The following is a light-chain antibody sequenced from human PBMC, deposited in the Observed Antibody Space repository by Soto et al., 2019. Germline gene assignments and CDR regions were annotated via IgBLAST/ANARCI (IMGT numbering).Light chain of an antibody. CDR1: PRVANTY. CDR3: QQYGRSPDLLT. V-gene: IGKV3-20*01. Sequence: EIVLTQSPGTLSLSPGERVTLSCRASPRVANTYLAWYQQKPGQAPRLLIYDASTRATRIPDRFSGSASGTDFTRTSSRLEPEDFAVYYCQQYGRSPDLLTFGTGTQVDI. CDR2: DAS. J-gene: IGKJ3*01.